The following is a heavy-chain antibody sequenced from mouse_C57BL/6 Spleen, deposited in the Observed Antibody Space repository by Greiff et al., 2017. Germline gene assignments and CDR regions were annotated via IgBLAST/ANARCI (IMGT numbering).Heavy chain of an antibody. D-gene: IGHD4-1*02. Sequence: QVQLQQSGAELVMPGASVKLSCKASGYTFTSYWMHWVKQRPGQGLEWIGEIDPSDSYTDYNHKFKGKSTLTVDKSSSTAYMQLSSLTSEDSAVYYCATSTGSIDYWGQGTTLTVSS. V-gene: IGHV1-69*01. CDR1: GYTFTSYW. CDR3: ATSTGSIDY. J-gene: IGHJ2*01. CDR2: IDPSDSYT.